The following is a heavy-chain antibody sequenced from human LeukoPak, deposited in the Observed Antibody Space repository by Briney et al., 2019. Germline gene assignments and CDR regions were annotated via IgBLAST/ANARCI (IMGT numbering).Heavy chain of an antibody. J-gene: IGHJ4*02. Sequence: GGSLRLSCAASGFTFSSYAMGWVRQAPGKGLEWVSAITASGGNTYYADSVKGRFTISRDNSKNTLYLQVNSLRAEDTAVYYCAKAQAVQLWVFDYWGQGTLVTVSS. D-gene: IGHD5-18*01. CDR2: ITASGGNT. CDR3: AKAQAVQLWVFDY. CDR1: GFTFSSYA. V-gene: IGHV3-23*01.